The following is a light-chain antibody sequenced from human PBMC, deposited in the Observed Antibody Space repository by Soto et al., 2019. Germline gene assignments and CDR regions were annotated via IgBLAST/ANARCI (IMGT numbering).Light chain of an antibody. V-gene: IGLV1-40*01. J-gene: IGLJ1*01. CDR1: SSNIGAGYD. CDR3: QSYDSSLISLYV. Sequence: QSVLTQPPSVSGAPGQRVTISCTGSSSNIGAGYDVQWYQQLPGTAPKLLMYGNSNRPSGVPDRFSGSKSGTSASLAITGLQAEDDSDYYCQSYDSSLISLYVFGIGTNVTVL. CDR2: GNS.